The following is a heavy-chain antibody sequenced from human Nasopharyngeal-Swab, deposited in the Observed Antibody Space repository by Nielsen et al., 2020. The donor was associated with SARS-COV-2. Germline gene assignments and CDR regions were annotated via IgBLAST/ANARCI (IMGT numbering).Heavy chain of an antibody. V-gene: IGHV3-7*01. CDR2: IKQDGSEK. D-gene: IGHD6-13*01. J-gene: IGHJ4*02. Sequence: GESLKISCAASGFTFSSYWMSWVRQAPGKGLEWVANIKQDGSEKYYVDSVKGRFTISRDNAKNSLYLQMNSLRAEDTAVYYCARDGVDYSRSWYGLSYYFDYWGQGTLVTVSS. CDR3: ARDGVDYSRSWYGLSYYFDY. CDR1: GFTFSSYW.